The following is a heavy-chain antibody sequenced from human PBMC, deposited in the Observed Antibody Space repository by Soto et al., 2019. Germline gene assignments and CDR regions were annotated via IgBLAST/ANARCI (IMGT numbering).Heavy chain of an antibody. CDR3: GHSGQRDRPLGF. Sequence: QITLKESGPTLVKPTQTLTLTCTFSGFSLSTSGVGVGWIRQPPGRALEWLALIYWDDDQRYSSPLKSRLTTTKGTSKNQVVLTMTNADPVDTGTYYCGHSGQRDRPLGFWGQGTLVTVSS. D-gene: IGHD1-1*01. V-gene: IGHV2-5*02. CDR2: IYWDDDQ. J-gene: IGHJ4*02. CDR1: GFSLSTSGVG.